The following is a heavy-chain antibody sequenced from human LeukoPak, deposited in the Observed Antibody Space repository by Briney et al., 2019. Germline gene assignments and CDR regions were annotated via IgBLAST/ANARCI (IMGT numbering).Heavy chain of an antibody. CDR1: GYTLTELS. D-gene: IGHD2-2*01. V-gene: IGHV1-24*01. J-gene: IGHJ3*02. Sequence: ASVKVSCKVSGYTLTELSMHWVRQAPGKGLEWMGGFDPEDGETIYAQKFQGRVTMTEDTSTDTAYMELSSLRSEDTAVYYCARTGVRPWSTSPHAFDIWGQGTMVTVSS. CDR3: ARTGVRPWSTSPHAFDI. CDR2: FDPEDGET.